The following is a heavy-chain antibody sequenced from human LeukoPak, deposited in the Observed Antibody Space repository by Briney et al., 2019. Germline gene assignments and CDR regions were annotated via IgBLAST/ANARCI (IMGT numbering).Heavy chain of an antibody. V-gene: IGHV3-7*04. CDR3: AGGGGWGSGVKNWFDP. J-gene: IGHJ5*02. D-gene: IGHD6-25*01. Sequence: PGESLRLSCSASGFTFSSFWMSWVRQAPGKGLEWVANIKQDGSEKYYVDSVKGRFTISRDNAKNSLYLQMNSLRAEDTAVYYCAGGGGWGSGVKNWFDPWGQGTLVTVSS. CDR1: GFTFSSFW. CDR2: IKQDGSEK.